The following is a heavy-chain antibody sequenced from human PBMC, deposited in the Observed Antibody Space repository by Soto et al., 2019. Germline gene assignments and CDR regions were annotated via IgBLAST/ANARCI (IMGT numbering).Heavy chain of an antibody. D-gene: IGHD3-22*01. V-gene: IGHV3-23*01. CDR1: GFTFSSYA. Sequence: GGSLRLSCAASGFTFSSYAMSWVRQAPGKGLEWVSTVSASGGSTYHADSVKGRFTISRDNAKNSLYLQMNSLRAEDTAVYYCARDSGGSIGYYYPPSGLFDIWGQGTMVTVSS. CDR2: VSASGGST. CDR3: ARDSGGSIGYYYPPSGLFDI. J-gene: IGHJ3*02.